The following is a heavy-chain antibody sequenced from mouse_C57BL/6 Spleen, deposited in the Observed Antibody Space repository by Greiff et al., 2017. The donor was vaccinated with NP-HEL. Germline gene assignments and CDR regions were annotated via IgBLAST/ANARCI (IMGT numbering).Heavy chain of an antibody. D-gene: IGHD2-3*01. CDR2: IYPGDGDT. V-gene: IGHV1-82*01. CDR3: ARAGDGYSLAMDY. CDR1: GYAFSSSW. J-gene: IGHJ4*01. Sequence: QVQLQQSGPELVKPGASVKISCKASGYAFSSSWMNWVKQRPGKGLEWIGRIYPGDGDTNYNGKFKGKATLTADKSSSTAYMQLSSLTSEDSAVYFCARAGDGYSLAMDYWGQGTSVTVSS.